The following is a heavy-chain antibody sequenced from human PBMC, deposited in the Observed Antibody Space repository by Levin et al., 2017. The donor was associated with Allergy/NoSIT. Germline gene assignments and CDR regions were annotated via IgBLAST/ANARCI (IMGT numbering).Heavy chain of an antibody. Sequence: HPSETLSLTCAASAFTFSSHAMGWVRQAPGKGPEWVSTITSSGSVTYSADSVKGRFTISRDNSKNTLYLQMNSLRAEDTAIYYCARDKWAATKFYDYWGQGTLVTVSS. D-gene: IGHD1-26*01. CDR1: AFTFSSHA. CDR3: ARDKWAATKFYDY. J-gene: IGHJ4*02. V-gene: IGHV3-23*01. CDR2: ITSSGSVT.